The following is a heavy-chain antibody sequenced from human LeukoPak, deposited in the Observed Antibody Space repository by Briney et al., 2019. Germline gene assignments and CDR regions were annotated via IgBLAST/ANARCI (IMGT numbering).Heavy chain of an antibody. CDR3: ASSYYYVFDY. CDR1: RGSISNADYY. CDR2: IYYSGST. V-gene: IGHV4-31*03. Sequence: TLSLTCTVSRGSISNADYYWSWIRQHPGKGLEWIGYIYYSGSTYYNPSLKSRVTISVDTSKNQFSLKLSSVTAADTAVYYCASSYYYVFDYWGQGTLLTVSS. J-gene: IGHJ4*02. D-gene: IGHD3-10*02.